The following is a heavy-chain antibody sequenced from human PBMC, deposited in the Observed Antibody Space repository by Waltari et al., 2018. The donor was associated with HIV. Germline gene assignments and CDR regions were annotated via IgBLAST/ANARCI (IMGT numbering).Heavy chain of an antibody. CDR3: ARDLYYGADY. CDR1: GFTFSKYW. Sequence: EVQLVESGGGLVQPVGSLRLSCAASGFTFSKYWMHWIRQAPGKGLEWVTRIEGDGSTTYYVDSVKGRFTISRDNAKNTLYLQMNYLSAEDTAVYFCARDLYYGADYWGQGTLVTVSS. V-gene: IGHV3-74*01. D-gene: IGHD3-10*01. CDR2: IEGDGSTT. J-gene: IGHJ4*02.